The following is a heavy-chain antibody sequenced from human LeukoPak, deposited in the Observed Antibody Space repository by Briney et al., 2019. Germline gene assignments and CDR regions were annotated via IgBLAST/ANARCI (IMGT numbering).Heavy chain of an antibody. V-gene: IGHV3-21*01. CDR3: ARDGFGTAPGTKLDY. J-gene: IGHJ4*02. Sequence: PGGSLRLSCAASGFTFSSYSMNWVRQAPGKGLEWVSSISSSSSYIYYADSVKGRFTISRDNAKNSLYLQMNSLRAEDTAVYYCARDGFGTAPGTKLDYWGQGTLVTVSS. CDR2: ISSSSSYI. D-gene: IGHD1/OR15-1a*01. CDR1: GFTFSSYS.